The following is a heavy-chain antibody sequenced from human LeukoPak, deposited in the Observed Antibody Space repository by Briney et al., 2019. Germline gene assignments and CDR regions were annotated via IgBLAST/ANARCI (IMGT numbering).Heavy chain of an antibody. Sequence: GGSLRLSCAASGFTFTDYGMSWVRQAPGKGPEWVSSVSGGGGSTYYADSVKGRFTISRDNAKNSLYLQMNSLRAEDTAVYYCARVAAGCPSWGQGTLVTVSS. D-gene: IGHD6-13*01. CDR3: ARVAAGCPS. CDR2: VSGGGGST. V-gene: IGHV3-23*01. CDR1: GFTFTDYG. J-gene: IGHJ4*02.